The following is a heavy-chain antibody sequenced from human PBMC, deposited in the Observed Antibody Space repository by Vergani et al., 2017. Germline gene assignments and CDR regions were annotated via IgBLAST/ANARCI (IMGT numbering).Heavy chain of an antibody. CDR2: INHSGST. CDR1: GGSFSGYY. D-gene: IGHD2-15*01. V-gene: IGHV4-34*01. J-gene: IGHJ3*02. Sequence: QVQLQQWGAGLLKPSETLSLTCAVYGGSFSGYYWSWIRQPPGKGLEWIGEINHSGSTNYNPSLKSRVTISVDTSKNQFSLKLSSVTAADTAVYYCARGSEGNRLIVVVAAARGGAFDIWGQGTMVTVSS. CDR3: ARGSEGNRLIVVVAAARGGAFDI.